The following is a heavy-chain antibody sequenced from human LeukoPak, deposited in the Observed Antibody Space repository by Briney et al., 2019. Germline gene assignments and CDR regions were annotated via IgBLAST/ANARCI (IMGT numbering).Heavy chain of an antibody. D-gene: IGHD6-19*01. V-gene: IGHV3-33*01. CDR2: IWYDGSNK. J-gene: IGHJ4*02. CDR3: ARDPIAVAGTSHFDY. Sequence: GGSLRLSCAASGFTFSSYGMHWVRQAPGKGQEWVAVIWYDGSNKYYADSVKGRFTISRDNSKNTLYLQMNSLRAEDTAVYYCARDPIAVAGTSHFDYWGQGTLVTVSS. CDR1: GFTFSSYG.